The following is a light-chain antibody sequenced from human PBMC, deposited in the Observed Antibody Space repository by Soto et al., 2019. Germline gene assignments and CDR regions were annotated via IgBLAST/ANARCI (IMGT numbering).Light chain of an antibody. CDR2: SNN. V-gene: IGLV1-44*01. CDR3: AAWDDSLNGVV. J-gene: IGLJ2*01. CDR1: SSNIGSNT. Sequence: QSVLTQPPSASGTPGQRVTISCSGSSSNIGSNTVNWYQQLPGTAPKHLIYSNNPRPSGVPDRFSGSKSGTSASLAISGLQSADEADYYCAAWDDSLNGVVFGGGTKLTVL.